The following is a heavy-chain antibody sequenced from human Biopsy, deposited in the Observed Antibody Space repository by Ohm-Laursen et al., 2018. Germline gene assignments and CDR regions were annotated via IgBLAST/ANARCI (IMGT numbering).Heavy chain of an antibody. CDR2: ISFDGSNK. CDR3: AKDGGWDYVWTNYATYYYYGMDV. CDR1: GFTFSSFG. Sequence: SLRLSCAASGFTFSSFGMHWVRQAPGKGLEWVAVISFDGSNKYYADSVKGRLTISRDNSKNTLYLQMNSLSAEDTALYYCAKDGGWDYVWTNYATYYYYGMDVWGQGTTVTVS. V-gene: IGHV3-30*18. D-gene: IGHD3-16*01. J-gene: IGHJ6*02.